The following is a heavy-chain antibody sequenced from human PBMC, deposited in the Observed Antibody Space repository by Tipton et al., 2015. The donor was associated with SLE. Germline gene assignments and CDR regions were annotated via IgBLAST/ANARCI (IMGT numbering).Heavy chain of an antibody. CDR2: INHSGST. J-gene: IGHJ5*02. CDR3: ARPYCSSTSCYSGWFDP. V-gene: IGHV4-34*01. CDR1: GGSFSGYY. D-gene: IGHD2-2*01. Sequence: AGLVKPSETLSLTCAVYGGSFSGYYWSWIRQPPGKGLEWIGEINHSGSTNYNPSLKSRVAISVDTSKNQFSLKLSSVTAADTAVYYCARPYCSSTSCYSGWFDPWGQGTLVTVSS.